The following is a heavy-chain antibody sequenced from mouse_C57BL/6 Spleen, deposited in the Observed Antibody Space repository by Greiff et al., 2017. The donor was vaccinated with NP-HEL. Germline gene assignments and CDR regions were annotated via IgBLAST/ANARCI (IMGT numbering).Heavy chain of an antibody. J-gene: IGHJ3*01. Sequence: VQLQQSGPDLVKPGASVKIPCTASGYTFTDYNMAWVHQSHGKILEWIGDISPNNGGTNYNQKFKGQSTLTVDKSSSTAYMELRSLTSEDTAVYYCARRGFYYGSSYGFAYWGQGTLVTVSA. CDR3: ARRGFYYGSSYGFAY. V-gene: IGHV1-18*01. D-gene: IGHD1-1*01. CDR1: GYTFTDYN. CDR2: ISPNNGGT.